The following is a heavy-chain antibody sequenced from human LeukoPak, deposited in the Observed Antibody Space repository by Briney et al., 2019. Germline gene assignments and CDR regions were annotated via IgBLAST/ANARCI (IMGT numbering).Heavy chain of an antibody. CDR2: IYPGDSDT. Sequence: SRESLKISRKGSRHTFTSHCIGGVRQMLGKGLVCKSTIYPGDSDTRYSPSFQGQVTISADKSISTAYLQWSSLKASDTAMYYCARPHDILTGYFYFDYWGQGTLVTVSS. CDR1: RHTFTSHC. D-gene: IGHD3-9*01. J-gene: IGHJ4*02. CDR3: ARPHDILTGYFYFDY. V-gene: IGHV5-51*01.